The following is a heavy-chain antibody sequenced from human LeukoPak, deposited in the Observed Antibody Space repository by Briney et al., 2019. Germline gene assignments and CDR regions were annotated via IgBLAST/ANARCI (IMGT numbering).Heavy chain of an antibody. V-gene: IGHV3-23*01. CDR3: ARAWGHYGDYYFDY. D-gene: IGHD4-17*01. CDR1: GFTFSSYA. J-gene: IGHJ4*02. CDR2: ISGSGGST. Sequence: GGSLRLSCAASGFTFSSYAMSWVRQAPGKGLEWVSAISGSGGSTYYADSVKGRFTISRDNAKNSLYLQMNTLRDEDTAVYYCARAWGHYGDYYFDYWGQGTLVTVSS.